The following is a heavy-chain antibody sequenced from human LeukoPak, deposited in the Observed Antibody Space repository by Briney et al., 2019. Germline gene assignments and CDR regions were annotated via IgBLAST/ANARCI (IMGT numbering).Heavy chain of an antibody. CDR1: GFTFSDYY. CDR3: ARDCSGGSCRGPYYYYGMDV. D-gene: IGHD2-15*01. J-gene: IGHJ6*02. Sequence: GGSLRLSCAASGFTFSDYYMSWIRQAPGKGLEWVSYISSSGSTIYYADSVKGRFTISRDNAKNSLYLQMNSLRAEDTAVYYCARDCSGGSCRGPYYYYGMDVWGQGTTVTVSS. V-gene: IGHV3-11*04. CDR2: ISSSGSTI.